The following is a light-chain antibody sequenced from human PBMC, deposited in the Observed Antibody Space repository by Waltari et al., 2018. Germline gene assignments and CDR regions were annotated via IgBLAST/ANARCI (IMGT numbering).Light chain of an antibody. J-gene: IGLJ2*01. CDR3: SAWDDSLNGPV. Sequence: QSVLTQPPSVSEAPRQRVTIPCSGSRSTIGNNVVNWYQQLPGKAPKLLIYYDDLLPSGVSDRFSGSKSGTSASLAISGLQSEDEADYYCSAWDDSLNGPVFGGGTKLTVL. CDR1: RSTIGNNV. V-gene: IGLV1-36*01. CDR2: YDD.